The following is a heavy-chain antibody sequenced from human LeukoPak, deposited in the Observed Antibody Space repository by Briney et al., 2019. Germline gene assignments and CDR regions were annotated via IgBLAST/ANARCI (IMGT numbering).Heavy chain of an antibody. V-gene: IGHV5-51*01. CDR1: GYSFTSYW. CDR3: ARQGRWFGELFTGDDAFDI. Sequence: GESLKISCKGSGYSFTSYWIGWVRQMPGKGLEWMGIIYPGDSDTRYGPSFQGQVTISADKSISTAYLQWSSLKASDTAMYYCARQGRWFGELFTGDDAFDIWGQGTMVTVSS. D-gene: IGHD3-10*01. CDR2: IYPGDSDT. J-gene: IGHJ3*02.